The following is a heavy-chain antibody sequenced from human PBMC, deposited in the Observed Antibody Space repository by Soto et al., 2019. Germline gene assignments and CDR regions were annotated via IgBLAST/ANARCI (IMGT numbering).Heavy chain of an antibody. V-gene: IGHV4-61*08. Sequence: QVHLQESGPGLVKPSETLSLLCTVSGVSVSSRGFYWSWIRQSPERGLEWSGYIAYSGTTNYNPSLKSRVTISVDTSNNQFSLRLSSVTAADTAVYFCARDYITHPNYHFDYWGQGTRVTVSS. J-gene: IGHJ4*02. CDR1: GVSVSSRGFY. D-gene: IGHD1-20*01. CDR3: ARDYITHPNYHFDY. CDR2: IAYSGTT.